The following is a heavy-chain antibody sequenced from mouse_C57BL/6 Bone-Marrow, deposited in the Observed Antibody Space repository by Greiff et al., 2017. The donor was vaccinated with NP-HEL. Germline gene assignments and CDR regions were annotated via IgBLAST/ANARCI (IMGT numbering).Heavy chain of an antibody. CDR2: INPSNGGP. V-gene: IGHV1-53*01. D-gene: IGHD2-14*01. J-gene: IGHJ1*03. Sequence: QVQLQPPGTELVQPGASVKLSCKASGYTFTSYWMHWVKQRPGQGLEWIGNINPSNGGPNYNEKFKSKATLTVDKSSSTAYMQLSSLTSEDSAVYYCARRVRRYWYFDVWGTGTTVTVSS. CDR1: GYTFTSYW. CDR3: ARRVRRYWYFDV.